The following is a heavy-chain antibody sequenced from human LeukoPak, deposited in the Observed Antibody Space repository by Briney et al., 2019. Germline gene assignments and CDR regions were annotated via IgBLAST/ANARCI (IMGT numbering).Heavy chain of an antibody. D-gene: IGHD1-14*01. CDR3: ARDITSHYFDY. CDR1: GFTFTRHG. CDR2: IWYDGSDK. J-gene: IGHJ4*02. Sequence: GGSLRLSCSASGFTFTRHGMHWVRQAPGKGLEWVAVIWYDGSDKYYTDSVKGRFTISRDNSRNTLYLQMNSLRVEDTAIYYCARDITSHYFDYCGQGALVAVSS. V-gene: IGHV3-33*01.